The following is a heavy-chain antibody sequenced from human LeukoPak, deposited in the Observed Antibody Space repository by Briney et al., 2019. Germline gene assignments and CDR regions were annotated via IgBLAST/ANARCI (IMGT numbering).Heavy chain of an antibody. J-gene: IGHJ4*02. D-gene: IGHD1-14*01. Sequence: PGGSLRLSCAASGFTFTSYEMSWVRQAPGKGLEWISYISSSGDTTYYADSVKGRFTIFRDNSKNSVYLQTSSLRAEDTATYYCARPDHWGRGTLVAVSS. CDR3: ARPDH. CDR2: ISSSGDTT. V-gene: IGHV3-48*03. CDR1: GFTFTSYE.